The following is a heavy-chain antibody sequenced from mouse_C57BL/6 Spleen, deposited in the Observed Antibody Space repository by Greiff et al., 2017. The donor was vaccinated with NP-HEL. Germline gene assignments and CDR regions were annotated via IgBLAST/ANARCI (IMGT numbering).Heavy chain of an antibody. J-gene: IGHJ1*03. D-gene: IGHD2-5*01. CDR1: GYTFTSYW. CDR3: ARRSNPDYWYFDV. Sequence: VQLQQPGAELVKPGASVKLSCKASGYTFTSYWMHWVKQRPGQGLEWIGMIHPNSGSTNYNEKFKSKATLTVDKSSSTAYMQLSSLTSEDSAVYYCARRSNPDYWYFDVWGTGTTVTVSS. V-gene: IGHV1-64*01. CDR2: IHPNSGST.